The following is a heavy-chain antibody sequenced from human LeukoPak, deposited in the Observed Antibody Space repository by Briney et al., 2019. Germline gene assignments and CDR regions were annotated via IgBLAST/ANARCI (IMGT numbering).Heavy chain of an antibody. Sequence: PGGSLRLSCAASGFTFGSYSMNWVRQAPGKGLEWVSSISSSSSYIYYADSVKGRFTISRDNAKNSLYLQINSLRAEDTAVYYCARDVRVMGYFDLNFDYWGQGTLVTVSS. V-gene: IGHV3-21*01. CDR3: ARDVRVMGYFDLNFDY. D-gene: IGHD3-9*01. CDR2: ISSSSSYI. J-gene: IGHJ4*02. CDR1: GFTFGSYS.